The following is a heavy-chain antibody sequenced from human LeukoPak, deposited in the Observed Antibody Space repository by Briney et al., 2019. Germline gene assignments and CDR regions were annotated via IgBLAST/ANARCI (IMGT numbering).Heavy chain of an antibody. CDR2: ISSSSSYI. CDR3: ARGTDDYIWGSYRYDDFDY. CDR1: GFPFIIYS. D-gene: IGHD3-16*02. Sequence: GGSLRLSCAASGFPFIIYSMNWVRPAPGKGLEWVSSISSSSSYIYYAESVKGRSTISRDNAKNSLYLQMNSLRAEDTAVYYCARGTDDYIWGSYRYDDFDYWGQGTLVTVSS. V-gene: IGHV3-21*01. J-gene: IGHJ4*02.